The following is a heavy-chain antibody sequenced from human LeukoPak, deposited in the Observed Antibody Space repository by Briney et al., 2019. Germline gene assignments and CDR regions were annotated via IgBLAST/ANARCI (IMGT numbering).Heavy chain of an antibody. CDR3: ARSIRS. Sequence: GGSLRLSCAASGFTFSDSAMHWVRQASGKGLEWVGRIRSKLYSYAAAYGESVKGRFTISRHNSKNTLYLQMNSLRAEDTAVYYCARSIRSWGQGTLVTVSS. CDR2: IRSKLYSYAA. D-gene: IGHD4-17*01. CDR1: GFTFSDSA. J-gene: IGHJ4*02. V-gene: IGHV3-73*01.